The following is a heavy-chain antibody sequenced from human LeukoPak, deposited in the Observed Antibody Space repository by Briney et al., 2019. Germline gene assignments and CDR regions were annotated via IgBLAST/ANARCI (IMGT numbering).Heavy chain of an antibody. J-gene: IGHJ4*02. CDR2: INHSGST. V-gene: IGHV4-34*01. CDR3: ARDYYY. Sequence: SGTLSLTCAVYGGSFSGYYWSWIRQPPGKGLEWIGEINHSGSTSYNPSLKSRVTISVNTSKNQFSLKLSSVTAADTAVYYCARDYYYWGQGTLVTVSS. D-gene: IGHD3-10*01. CDR1: GGSFSGYY.